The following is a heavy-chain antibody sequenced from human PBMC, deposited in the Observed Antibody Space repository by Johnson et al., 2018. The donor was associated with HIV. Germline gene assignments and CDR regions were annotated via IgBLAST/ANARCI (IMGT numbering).Heavy chain of an antibody. J-gene: IGHJ3*02. CDR2: ISYDGSNK. CDR1: GFTFSSYA. Sequence: QVQLVESGGGVVQPGRSLRLSCAASGFTFSSYAMHWVRQAPGKGLELVAVISYDGSNKYYADSVKGRFTISRDNSKNTLYLQMNSLRAEDTAVYYCAKGKDSSSWFDAFDIWGQGTMVTVSS. V-gene: IGHV3-30*04. CDR3: AKGKDSSSWFDAFDI. D-gene: IGHD6-13*01.